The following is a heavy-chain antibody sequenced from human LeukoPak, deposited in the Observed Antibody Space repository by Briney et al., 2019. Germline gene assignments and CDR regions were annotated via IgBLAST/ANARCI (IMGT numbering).Heavy chain of an antibody. CDR3: AAHRYSGSFLFDY. CDR2: INPNSGGT. Sequence: ASVKVSCKASGYTFTGYYMHWVRQAPGQGLEWMGWINPNSGGTNYAQKFQGRVTMTRDTSISTAYMELSRLRSDDTAVYYCAAHRYSGSFLFDYWGQGTLVTVSS. CDR1: GYTFTGYY. D-gene: IGHD1-26*01. V-gene: IGHV1-2*02. J-gene: IGHJ4*02.